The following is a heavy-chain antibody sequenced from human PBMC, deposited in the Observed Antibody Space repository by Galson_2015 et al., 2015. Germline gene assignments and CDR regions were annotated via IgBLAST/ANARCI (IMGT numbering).Heavy chain of an antibody. CDR3: ARAGGGGDCSIEY. J-gene: IGHJ4*02. CDR2: INSDGSST. Sequence: SLRLSCAASGFTFSSYWMHWVRQGPGKGLVWVSRINSDGSSTNYADSVKGRFTISRDNAKNTLYLQMNSLRAEDTAVYYCARAGGGGDCSIEYSGQGALVTVSS. CDR1: GFTFSSYW. V-gene: IGHV3-74*01. D-gene: IGHD2-21*02.